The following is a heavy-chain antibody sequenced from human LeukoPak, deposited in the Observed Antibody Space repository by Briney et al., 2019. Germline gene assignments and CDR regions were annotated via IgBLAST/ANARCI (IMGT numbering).Heavy chain of an antibody. D-gene: IGHD2-8*02. CDR3: ASPVRVGTGAFDI. J-gene: IGHJ3*02. CDR2: ISYDGSNK. CDR1: GFTFSSYA. Sequence: GRSLRLSCAASGFTFSSYAMHWVRQAPGKGLEWVAVISYDGSNKYYADSVKGRFTISRDNSKNTLYLKMNSLRAEDTAVYYCASPVRVGTGAFDIWGQGTMVTVSS. V-gene: IGHV3-30*04.